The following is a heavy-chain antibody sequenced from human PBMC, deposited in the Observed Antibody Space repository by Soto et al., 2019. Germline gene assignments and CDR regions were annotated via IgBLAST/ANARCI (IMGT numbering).Heavy chain of an antibody. V-gene: IGHV1-69*01. J-gene: IGHJ6*02. CDR1: GGTFSSYA. CDR2: IIPISGTA. Sequence: QVQLVQSGAEVKKPGSSVKVSCKASGGTFSSYAISWVRQAPGQGLEWMGGIIPISGTANYAQKFQGRVTITADESTSTAYMELSSPRSEDTAVYYCARAQGSSTSLEIYYYYYYGMDVWGQGPTVTVSS. CDR3: ARAQGSSTSLEIYYYYYYGMDV. D-gene: IGHD2-2*01.